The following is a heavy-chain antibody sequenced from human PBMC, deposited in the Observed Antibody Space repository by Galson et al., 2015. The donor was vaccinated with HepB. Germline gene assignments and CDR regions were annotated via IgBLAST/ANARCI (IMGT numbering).Heavy chain of an antibody. J-gene: IGHJ4*02. CDR3: ARQSGFDY. CDR1: GFTFNSYW. D-gene: IGHD6-19*01. V-gene: IGHV3-74*01. CDR2: IKTDGSST. Sequence: SLRLSCAASGFTFNSYWMHWVRQAPGKGLVWVSHIKTDGSSTSYADSVKGRFTISRDNAKNTLYLQMNRLRAEDTAVYYCARQSGFDYSDQASLGTASS.